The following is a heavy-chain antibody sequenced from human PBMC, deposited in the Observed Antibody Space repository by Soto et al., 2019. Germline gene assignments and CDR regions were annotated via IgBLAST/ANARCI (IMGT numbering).Heavy chain of an antibody. CDR3: AKDLYSSGWSGY. J-gene: IGHJ4*02. CDR1: GFTFSSYA. Sequence: EVQLLESGGGLVQPGGSLRLSCAASGFTFSSYAMSWVRQAPGKGLEWVSAISGSGGSTYYADSVKGRFTISRDNSKNTLYLQVNSLRAEDTAVYYCAKDLYSSGWSGYWGQGTLVTVSS. D-gene: IGHD6-19*01. CDR2: ISGSGGST. V-gene: IGHV3-23*01.